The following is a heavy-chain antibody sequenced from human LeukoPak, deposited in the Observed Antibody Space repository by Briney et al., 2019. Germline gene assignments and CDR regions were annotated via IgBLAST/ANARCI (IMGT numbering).Heavy chain of an antibody. J-gene: IGHJ5*02. CDR3: ANSVAGIDNWFDP. CDR1: GFTFSSYA. CDR2: ISGSGGST. D-gene: IGHD6-19*01. V-gene: IGHV3-23*01. Sequence: GGSLRLSCAASGFTFSSYAMSWVRQAPGKGLEWVSAISGSGGSTYYADSVKGRFTISRDNSKDTLYLQMNSLRAEDTAVYYCANSVAGIDNWFDPWGQGTLVTVSS.